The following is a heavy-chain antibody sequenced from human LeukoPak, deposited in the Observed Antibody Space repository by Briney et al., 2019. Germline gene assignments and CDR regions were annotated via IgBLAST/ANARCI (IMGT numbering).Heavy chain of an antibody. J-gene: IGHJ5*02. CDR1: GYTFTSYD. Sequence: VASVKVSCKASGYTFTSYDISWVRQATGQGLEWMGWMNPNSGNTGYAQKFQGRVTITRNTSISTAYMELSSLRSEDTAVYYCARNNGAVPAFLFDPWGQGTLVTVSS. CDR3: ARNNGAVPAFLFDP. CDR2: MNPNSGNT. V-gene: IGHV1-8*03. D-gene: IGHD2-2*01.